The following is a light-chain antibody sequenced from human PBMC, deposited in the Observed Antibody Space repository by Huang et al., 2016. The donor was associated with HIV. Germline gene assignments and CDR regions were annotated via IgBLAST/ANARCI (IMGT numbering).Light chain of an antibody. J-gene: IGKJ1*01. V-gene: IGKV1-27*01. Sequence: DIQMTQSPSSLSASVGDRVTLSCRASQDIGTYLAWYQHKPGKVPNLLIYATSTLQSGVPSRFSGSGFGTNFTLTIGSLRPEDVATYYCQKYNSVPRTFGHGTKVQIK. CDR2: ATS. CDR3: QKYNSVPRT. CDR1: QDIGTY.